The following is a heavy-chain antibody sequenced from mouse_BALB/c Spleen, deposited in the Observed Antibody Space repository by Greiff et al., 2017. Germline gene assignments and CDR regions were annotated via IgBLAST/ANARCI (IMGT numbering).Heavy chain of an antibody. V-gene: IGHV5-17*02. J-gene: IGHJ2*01. Sequence: EVNVVESGGGLVQPGGFRKLSCAASGFTFSSFGMHWVRQAPEKGLEWVAYISSGSSTIYYADTVKGRFTISRDNPKNTLFLQMTSLRSEDTAMYYCARGPLTYFDYWGQGTTLTVSS. CDR2: ISSGSSTI. CDR1: GFTFSSFG. CDR3: ARGPLTYFDY. D-gene: IGHD4-1*01.